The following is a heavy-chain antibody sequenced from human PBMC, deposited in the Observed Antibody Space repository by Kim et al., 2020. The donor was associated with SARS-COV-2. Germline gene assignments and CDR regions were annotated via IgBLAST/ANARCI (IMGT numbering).Heavy chain of an antibody. J-gene: IGHJ5*02. CDR1: GGTFSSYA. Sequence: SVKVSCKASGGTFSSYAISWVRQAPGQGLDWMGGIIPIFGTANYAQKFQGRVTITADESTSTAYMELSSLRSEDTAVYYCARDYCSSTSCYRWGAGYWFDPWGQGTLVTVSS. CDR2: IIPIFGTA. CDR3: ARDYCSSTSCYRWGAGYWFDP. D-gene: IGHD2-2*02. V-gene: IGHV1-69*13.